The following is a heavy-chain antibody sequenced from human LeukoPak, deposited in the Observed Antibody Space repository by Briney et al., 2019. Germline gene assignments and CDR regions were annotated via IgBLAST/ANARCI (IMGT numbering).Heavy chain of an antibody. Sequence: GGSLRLSCAASGFTFSSYGMHWVRQAPGKGLEWVAVISYDGSNKYYADSVKGRFTISRDNSKNTLYLQMNSLRGEDTAMYYCARGFGEFRAWGQGTQVTVSS. D-gene: IGHD3-10*01. J-gene: IGHJ5*02. CDR3: ARGFGEFRA. V-gene: IGHV3-30*03. CDR2: ISYDGSNK. CDR1: GFTFSSYG.